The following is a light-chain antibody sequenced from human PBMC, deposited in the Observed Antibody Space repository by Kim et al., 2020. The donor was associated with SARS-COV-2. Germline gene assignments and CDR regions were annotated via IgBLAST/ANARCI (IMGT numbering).Light chain of an antibody. Sequence: QTATLTCTGPSNDVGNEGATWLQQHQGHPPKLLSSRNNNRPSGISERFSASRSGDTASLTITGLQPEDEADYYCSAWDSSLSAWVFGGGTKLTVL. CDR2: RNN. V-gene: IGLV10-54*01. J-gene: IGLJ3*02. CDR3: SAWDSSLSAWV. CDR1: SNDVGNEG.